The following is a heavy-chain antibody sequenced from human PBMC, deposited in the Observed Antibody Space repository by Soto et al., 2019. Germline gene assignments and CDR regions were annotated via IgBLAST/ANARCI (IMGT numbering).Heavy chain of an antibody. V-gene: IGHV1-18*04. CDR2: ISAYNGNT. CDR3: AREGASLTVSYGMDV. D-gene: IGHD4-4*01. CDR1: GYTFTSYG. J-gene: IGHJ6*02. Sequence: KVSCKASGYTFTSYGISWVRQAPGQGLEWMGWISAYNGNTNYAQKLQGRVTMTTDTSTSTAYMELRSLRSDDTAVYYCAREGASLTVSYGMDVWGQGTTVTVSS.